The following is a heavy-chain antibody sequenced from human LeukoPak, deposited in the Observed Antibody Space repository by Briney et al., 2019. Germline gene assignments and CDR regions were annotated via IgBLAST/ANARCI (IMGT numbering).Heavy chain of an antibody. CDR2: INPNSGGT. CDR3: AGAYITMTSSLGY. V-gene: IGHV1-2*02. D-gene: IGHD3-22*01. Sequence: ASVKVSCKASGYTFTGYYMHWVRQAPGQGLEWMGWINPNSGGTNYAQKFQGRVTMTRDTSISTAYMELSRLRSDDAAVYYCAGAYITMTSSLGYWGQGTLVTVSS. J-gene: IGHJ4*02. CDR1: GYTFTGYY.